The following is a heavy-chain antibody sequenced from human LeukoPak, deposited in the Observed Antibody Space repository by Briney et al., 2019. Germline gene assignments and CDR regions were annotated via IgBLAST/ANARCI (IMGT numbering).Heavy chain of an antibody. J-gene: IGHJ4*02. CDR3: ARGPFSSGSDY. CDR1: GFTFSSYS. CDR2: ISSSSSTI. V-gene: IGHV3-48*01. Sequence: GGSLRLSCAASGFTFSSYSMNWVRQAPGKGLEWVSYISSSSSTIYYADSVKGRFTISRDNAKNSLYLQMNSLRAEDTAVYYCARGPFSSGSDYWGQGTLVTVSS. D-gene: IGHD3-22*01.